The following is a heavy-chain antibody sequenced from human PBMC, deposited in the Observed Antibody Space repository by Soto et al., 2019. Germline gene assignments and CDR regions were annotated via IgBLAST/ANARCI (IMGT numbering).Heavy chain of an antibody. D-gene: IGHD2-8*01. Sequence: GGSLRLSCAASGFTFSSYWMHWVRQAPGKGLVWVSRINSDGSSTSYADSWKGRFTISRDNAKNTLYRQMNRLRAEDTAVYYCARDLEGYCTNGVCYNHYYYYMDVWGKGTTVTVSS. CDR1: GFTFSSYW. CDR3: ARDLEGYCTNGVCYNHYYYYMDV. V-gene: IGHV3-74*01. J-gene: IGHJ6*03. CDR2: INSDGSST.